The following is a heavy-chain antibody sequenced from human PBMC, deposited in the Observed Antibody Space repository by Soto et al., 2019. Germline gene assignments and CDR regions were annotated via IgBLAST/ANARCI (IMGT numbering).Heavy chain of an antibody. CDR3: ASPYGSGIYYSFDY. J-gene: IGHJ4*02. D-gene: IGHD3-10*01. V-gene: IGHV1-69*13. CDR2: FIPIYGRP. CDR1: GGTFTNFA. Sequence: AVKVSCKASGGTFTNFAISWVRQAPGHGLEWMGGFIPIYGRPNYAQKLQGRLTITADESTSTVYMELSSLTSDDTAVYYCASPYGSGIYYSFDYWGQGTLVTVSS.